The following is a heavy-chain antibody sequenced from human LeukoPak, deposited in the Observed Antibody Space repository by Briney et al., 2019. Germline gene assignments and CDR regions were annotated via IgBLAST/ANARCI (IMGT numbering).Heavy chain of an antibody. CDR2: INPNSGGT. J-gene: IGHJ6*03. CDR1: GYTFTGYY. V-gene: IGHV1-2*02. Sequence: GASVKVSCKASGYTFTGYYMHWVRQAPGQGLEWMGWINPNSGGTNYAQKFQGRVTMTRDTSISTAYMELSRLRSDDTAVYYCASWDGSDHYYYYMDVWGKGTTVTVSS. CDR3: ASWDGSDHYYYYMDV. D-gene: IGHD5-24*01.